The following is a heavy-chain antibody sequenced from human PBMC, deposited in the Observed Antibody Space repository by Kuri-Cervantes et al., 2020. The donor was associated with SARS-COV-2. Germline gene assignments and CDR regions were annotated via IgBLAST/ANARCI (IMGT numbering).Heavy chain of an antibody. CDR2: IYYSGST. J-gene: IGHJ5*02. CDR1: GGSISSSSYY. D-gene: IGHD3-3*01. CDR3: ARQMMSSITIFGVVITRNWFDP. V-gene: IGHV4-39*01. Sequence: SETLSLTCTVSGGSISSSSYYWGWIRQPPGKGLEWIGSIYYSGSTYYNPSLKGRVTISVDTSKNQFSLKLSSVTAADTAVYYCARQMMSSITIFGVVITRNWFDPWGQGTLVTCYS.